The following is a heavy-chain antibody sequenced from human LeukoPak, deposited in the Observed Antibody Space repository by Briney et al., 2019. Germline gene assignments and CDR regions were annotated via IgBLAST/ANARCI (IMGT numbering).Heavy chain of an antibody. CDR3: ARGRFLDAFDI. V-gene: IGHV4-59*01. Sequence: SETLSLTCSVSGGPISDYYWSWIRQSPAEGLEWIGYIYYSGGTGDTNYNPSLNIGVTISVDASKNQFSLKLNSVTAADTAVYYCARGRFLDAFDIWGQGTMVTVSS. D-gene: IGHD3-3*01. J-gene: IGHJ3*02. CDR1: GGPISDYY. CDR2: IYYSGGTGDT.